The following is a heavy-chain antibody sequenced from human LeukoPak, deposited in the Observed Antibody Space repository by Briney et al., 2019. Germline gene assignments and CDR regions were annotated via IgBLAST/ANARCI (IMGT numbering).Heavy chain of an antibody. CDR2: IYHSGST. CDR1: GYSISSGYY. Sequence: SPSETLSLTCAVSGYSISSGYYWGWIRQPPGKGLEWIGSIYHSGSTYYNPSLKSRVTISVDTSKNQFSLKLSSVTAADTAVYYCARAAGIWFDPWGQGTLVTVSS. D-gene: IGHD6-13*01. CDR3: ARAAGIWFDP. V-gene: IGHV4-38-2*01. J-gene: IGHJ5*02.